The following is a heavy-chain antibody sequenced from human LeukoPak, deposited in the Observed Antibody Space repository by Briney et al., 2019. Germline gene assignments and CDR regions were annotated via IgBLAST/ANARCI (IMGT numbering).Heavy chain of an antibody. V-gene: IGHV3-30*04. D-gene: IGHD4-17*01. CDR2: ISYDGSNK. CDR3: AKDRTTVTTYFDY. Sequence: PGRSLRLSCAASGFTFSSYAMHWVRQAPGKGLEWVAVISYDGSNKYYADSVKGRFTISRDNSKNTLYLQMNSLRAEDTAVYYCAKDRTTVTTYFDYWGQGTLVTVSS. CDR1: GFTFSSYA. J-gene: IGHJ4*02.